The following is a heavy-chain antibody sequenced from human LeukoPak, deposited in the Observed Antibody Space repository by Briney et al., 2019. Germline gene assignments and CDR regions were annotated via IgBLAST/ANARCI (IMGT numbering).Heavy chain of an antibody. CDR1: GFTFSGSA. V-gene: IGHV3-73*01. Sequence: GGSLKLSCAASGFTFSGSAILWVSQASGKGMEWVGRIRSRANSYVTAYAAAVTGRFIISRDDSSDTAYLQMNSLTTEDTAVYYCTRHSDTYCSRANCYVDNFYGLDVWGQGTRVTVSS. D-gene: IGHD2-2*01. CDR3: TRHSDTYCSRANCYVDNFYGLDV. J-gene: IGHJ6*02. CDR2: IRSRANSYVT.